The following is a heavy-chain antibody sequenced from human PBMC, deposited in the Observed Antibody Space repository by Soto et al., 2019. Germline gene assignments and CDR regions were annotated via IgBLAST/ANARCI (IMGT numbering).Heavy chain of an antibody. J-gene: IGHJ6*02. V-gene: IGHV1-8*01. D-gene: IGHD6-19*01. Sequence: ASVKVSCKASGYTFTSYDINWVRQATGQGREWMGWMNPNRGNTGYAQKFQGRVTMTKNTSISTAYKELSSLRSEDTAVYYCARCDDIAVAGTIYYCYGMDVWGQGTTVTVSS. CDR3: ARCDDIAVAGTIYYCYGMDV. CDR1: GYTFTSYD. CDR2: MNPNRGNT.